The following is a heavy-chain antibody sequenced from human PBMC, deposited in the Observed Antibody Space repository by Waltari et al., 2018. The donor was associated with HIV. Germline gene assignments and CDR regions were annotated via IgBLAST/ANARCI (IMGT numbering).Heavy chain of an antibody. CDR3: ASASRDTAMGAFDI. D-gene: IGHD5-18*01. J-gene: IGHJ3*02. V-gene: IGHV1-69*01. CDR1: GGTFSNSA. Sequence: QVQPVQSGAEVKKPGSSVKVSCKASGGTFSNSAINWVRQAPGQGLEWMGGIIPIFGSPNDAQKCQGRVTITADESTSTVYMKLSSLRSEDTAVYYCASASRDTAMGAFDIWGQGTMVTVSS. CDR2: IIPIFGSP.